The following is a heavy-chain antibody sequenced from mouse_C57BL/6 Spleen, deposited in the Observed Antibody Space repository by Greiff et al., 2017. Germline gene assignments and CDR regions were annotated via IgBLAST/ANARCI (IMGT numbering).Heavy chain of an antibody. Sequence: VQLKESGPELVKPGASVKIPCKASGYTFTDYNMDWVKQSHGKSLEWIGDINPNNGGPIYNQKFKVKATLTVDKSSSTAYMELRSLTSEDTAVYYCARAGAMDYWGQGTSVTVSS. CDR1: GYTFTDYN. CDR2: INPNNGGP. D-gene: IGHD4-1*01. J-gene: IGHJ4*01. CDR3: ARAGAMDY. V-gene: IGHV1-18*01.